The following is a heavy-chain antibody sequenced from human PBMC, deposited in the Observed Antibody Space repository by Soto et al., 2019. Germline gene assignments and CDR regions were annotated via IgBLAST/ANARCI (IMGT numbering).Heavy chain of an antibody. CDR2: ISYDGSNK. Sequence: GGSLRLSCAASGFTFISYGMHWVLQAPCKGLEWVAVISYDGSNKYYADSVKGRFTISRDNSKNTLYLQMNSLRAEDTAVYYCAKDSLITMIVVVGPDFDYWGKGTLVTVYS. CDR3: AKDSLITMIVVVGPDFDY. J-gene: IGHJ4*02. CDR1: GFTFISYG. V-gene: IGHV3-30*18. D-gene: IGHD3-22*01.